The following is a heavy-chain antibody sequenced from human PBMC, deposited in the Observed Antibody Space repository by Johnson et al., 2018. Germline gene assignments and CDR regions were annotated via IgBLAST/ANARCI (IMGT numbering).Heavy chain of an antibody. CDR3: AKDIVGYYDNSGLRGYFQH. CDR2: ISWNSGSI. J-gene: IGHJ1*01. Sequence: EVQLVESGGGLVQPGRSXRLSCAASGFTFDDYAMHWVRQAPGKGLEWVSGISWNSGSIHYADSVKGRFTISRDSAKNSLYLQMNSLRTEDTALYYCAKDIVGYYDNSGLRGYFQHWGQGTLVTVSS. CDR1: GFTFDDYA. V-gene: IGHV3-9*01. D-gene: IGHD3-22*01.